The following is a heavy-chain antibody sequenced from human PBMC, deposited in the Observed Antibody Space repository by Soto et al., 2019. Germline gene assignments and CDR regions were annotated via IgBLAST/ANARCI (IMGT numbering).Heavy chain of an antibody. Sequence: QVQLVQSGAEVKKPGASVKVSCKASGYTFTSYAMHWVRQAPGQGLEWMGWINAGSGNTKYSQKFQGRVTITRDTSATSADKQQRSRRCDATAVDYCARDYGWQQLVLGGSCFDPWGQGTRVTVSS. CDR3: ARDYGWQQLVLGGSCFDP. CDR2: INAGSGNT. D-gene: IGHD6-13*01. J-gene: IGHJ5*02. CDR1: GYTFTSYA. V-gene: IGHV1-3*01.